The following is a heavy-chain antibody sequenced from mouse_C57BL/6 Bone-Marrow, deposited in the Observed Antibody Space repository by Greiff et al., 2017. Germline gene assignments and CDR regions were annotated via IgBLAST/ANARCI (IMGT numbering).Heavy chain of an antibody. Sequence: VKLQESGPELVKPGASVKISCKASGYAFSSSWMNWVKQRPGKGLEWIGRIYPGDGDTNYNGKFKGKATLTADKSSSTAYMQLSSLTSDDSAVFFCARVSQSFYFDYWGQGTTLTVSS. CDR3: ARVSQSFYFDY. CDR2: IYPGDGDT. CDR1: GYAFSSSW. D-gene: IGHD6-2*01. J-gene: IGHJ2*01. V-gene: IGHV1-82*01.